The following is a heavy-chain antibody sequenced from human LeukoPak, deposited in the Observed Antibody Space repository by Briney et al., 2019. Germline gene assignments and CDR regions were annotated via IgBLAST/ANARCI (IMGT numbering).Heavy chain of an antibody. CDR3: ATNLPGYSYGYWVA. D-gene: IGHD5-18*01. CDR2: MFYTGSG. V-gene: IGHV4-59*01. Sequence: SETLSLTCTVSGGSMSNYYWNWVRQPPGKGLEWIGYMFYTGSGKYNPSLKSRVTISVDTSKRQISLKLTSVTTADTAVYYCATNLPGYSYGYWVAWGQGTLVTVSS. J-gene: IGHJ5*02. CDR1: GGSMSNYY.